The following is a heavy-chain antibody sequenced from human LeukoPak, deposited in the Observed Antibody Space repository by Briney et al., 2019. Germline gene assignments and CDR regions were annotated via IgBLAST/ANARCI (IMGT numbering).Heavy chain of an antibody. CDR2: IIPIFGTA. CDR3: ARPLEFCSSTSCFSYGMDV. J-gene: IGHJ6*04. D-gene: IGHD2-2*01. V-gene: IGHV1-69*06. Sequence: ASVKVSCKASGGTFSSYAISWVRQAPGQGLEWMGGIIPIFGTANYAQKFQGRVTITADKSTSTAYMELSSLRSEDTAVYYCARPLEFCSSTSCFSYGMDVWGKGTTVTVSS. CDR1: GGTFSSYA.